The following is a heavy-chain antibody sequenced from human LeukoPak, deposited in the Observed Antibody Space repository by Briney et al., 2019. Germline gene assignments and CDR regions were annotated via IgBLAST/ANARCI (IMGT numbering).Heavy chain of an antibody. Sequence: GRSLRLSCAASGFTFSSYSMNWVRQAPGKGLEWVSGISGSGGSIYYADSVKGRFTISRDNSKNTLYLQMNSLRAEDTAVYYCAKANLYDIFTGYYNFNLWGQGTLVTVSS. J-gene: IGHJ5*02. CDR2: ISGSGGSI. CDR1: GFTFSSYS. CDR3: AKANLYDIFTGYYNFNL. V-gene: IGHV3-23*01. D-gene: IGHD3-9*01.